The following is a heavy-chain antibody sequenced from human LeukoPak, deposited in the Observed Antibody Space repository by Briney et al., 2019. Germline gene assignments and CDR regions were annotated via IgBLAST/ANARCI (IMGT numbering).Heavy chain of an antibody. V-gene: IGHV1-2*02. J-gene: IGHJ4*02. CDR2: INPNSGGT. CDR1: GYTFTGYY. D-gene: IGHD2-2*01. CDR3: ARDRQDKIRGCSSTSCYEGYFDY. Sequence: GASVKVSCKASGYTFTGYYMHWVRQAPGQGLEWMGWINPNSGGTNYAQKFQGRVTMTRDTSISTAYMELSRLRSDDTAVYYCARDRQDKIRGCSSTSCYEGYFDYWGQGTLVTVSS.